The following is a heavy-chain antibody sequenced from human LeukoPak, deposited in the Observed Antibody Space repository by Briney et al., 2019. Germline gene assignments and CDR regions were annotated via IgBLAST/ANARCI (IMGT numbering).Heavy chain of an antibody. D-gene: IGHD6-19*01. Sequence: PGGSLRLSCAASGFTFSSYSMNWVRQAPGKGLEWVSSISSSSSYIYYADSVKGRFTISRDNAKNSLYLQMNSLRAEDTAVYYCARHPIAVAGNEFSDCWGQGTLVTVSS. CDR2: ISSSSSYI. V-gene: IGHV3-21*01. J-gene: IGHJ4*02. CDR3: ARHPIAVAGNEFSDC. CDR1: GFTFSSYS.